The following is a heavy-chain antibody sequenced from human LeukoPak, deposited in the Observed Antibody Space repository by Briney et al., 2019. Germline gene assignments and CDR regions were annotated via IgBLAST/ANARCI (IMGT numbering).Heavy chain of an antibody. V-gene: IGHV1-69*13. CDR3: ARQKGHYGSGSYSKWFDP. CDR1: GGTFSSYA. Sequence: SVEVSCKTSGGTFSSYAISWVRQAPGQGLEWMGGIIPMFGTADYAQKFQGRVTIIADESTSTAYMELSSLRSEDTAVYFCARQKGHYGSGSYSKWFDPWGQGTLVTVSS. D-gene: IGHD3-10*01. J-gene: IGHJ5*02. CDR2: IIPMFGTA.